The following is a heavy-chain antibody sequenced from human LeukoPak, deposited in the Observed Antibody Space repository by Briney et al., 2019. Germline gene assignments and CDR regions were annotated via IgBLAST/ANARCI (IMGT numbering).Heavy chain of an antibody. CDR2: IYYSGST. D-gene: IGHD2-8*02. Sequence: SETLSLTCTVSGGSISSSSYYWGWIRQPPGKGLEWIGSIYYSGSTYYNPSLKSRVTISVDTSKNQFSLKLSSVTAADTAVYYCARDDVTTNGGVIADSRLFDIWGQGTMVTVSS. J-gene: IGHJ3*02. CDR3: ARDDVTTNGGVIADSRLFDI. V-gene: IGHV4-39*07. CDR1: GGSISSSSYY.